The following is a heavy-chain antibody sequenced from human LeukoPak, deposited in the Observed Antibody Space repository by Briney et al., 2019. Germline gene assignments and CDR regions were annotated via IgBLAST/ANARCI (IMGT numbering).Heavy chain of an antibody. V-gene: IGHV1-69*04. J-gene: IGHJ4*02. D-gene: IGHD6-13*01. CDR2: IIPIFGIA. Sequence: GASVKVSCKASGGTFSSYAISWVRQAPGQGLEWMGRIIPIFGIANYAQKLQGRVTMTTDTSTSTAYMELRSLRSDDTAVYYCARDRRSSSWYGDYWGQGTLVTVSS. CDR3: ARDRRSSSWYGDY. CDR1: GGTFSSYA.